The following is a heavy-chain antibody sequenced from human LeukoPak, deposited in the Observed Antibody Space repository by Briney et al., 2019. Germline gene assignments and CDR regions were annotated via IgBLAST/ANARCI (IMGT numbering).Heavy chain of an antibody. CDR1: GFTFSSYG. Sequence: GGSLRLSCAASGFTFSSYGMHWVGQAPGKGVEGGAVIWYDGSNKYYADSVKGRFTISRDNSKNTLYLQMNSLTAEDTAVYYCARDPAQGIDYWGQGTLVTVSS. J-gene: IGHJ4*02. D-gene: IGHD6-13*01. V-gene: IGHV3-33*01. CDR3: ARDPAQGIDY. CDR2: IWYDGSNK.